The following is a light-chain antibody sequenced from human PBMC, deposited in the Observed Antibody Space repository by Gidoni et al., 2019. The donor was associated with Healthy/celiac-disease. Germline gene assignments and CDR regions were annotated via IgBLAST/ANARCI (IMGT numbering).Light chain of an antibody. CDR3: QSYDSSLSGSYV. V-gene: IGLV1-40*01. Sequence: QSVRTQPPSVSGAPGQRGTISCTGSSSNIGAGYDVNWDQQLPGTAPKLLIYGNSNRPSGVPDRFSGSKSGTSASLAITGLQAEDEADYYCQSYDSSLSGSYVFGTGTKVTVL. CDR2: GNS. J-gene: IGLJ1*01. CDR1: SSNIGAGYD.